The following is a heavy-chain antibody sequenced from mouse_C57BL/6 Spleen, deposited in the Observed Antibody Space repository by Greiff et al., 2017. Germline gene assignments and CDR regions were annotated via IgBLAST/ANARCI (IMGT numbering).Heavy chain of an antibody. D-gene: IGHD2-4*01. CDR1: GFTFSDYG. Sequence: EVHLVESGGGLVKPGGSLKLSCAASGFTFSDYGMHWVRQAPEKGLEWVAYISSGSSTIYYADTVKGRFTISRDNAKNTRFLQMTSLRSEDTAMYYCARDCDYDYYALDYWGQGTSVTVSS. V-gene: IGHV5-17*01. CDR3: ARDCDYDYYALDY. CDR2: ISSGSSTI. J-gene: IGHJ4*01.